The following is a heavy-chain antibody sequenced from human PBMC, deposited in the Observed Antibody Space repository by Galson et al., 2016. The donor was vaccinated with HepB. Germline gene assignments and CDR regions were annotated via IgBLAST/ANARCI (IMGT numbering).Heavy chain of an antibody. Sequence: TLSLTCTVSGGSVTSGAYYWTWIRQHPGKGLEWIGYIFYSGGTFYNPSLKSRTTISVDTSDNQFSLKMTSVAAADTAMYFCARLVTRRTGVDVWGQGTTVTVSS. J-gene: IGHJ6*02. V-gene: IGHV4-31*03. CDR2: IFYSGGT. D-gene: IGHD2-21*01. CDR1: GGSVTSGAYY. CDR3: ARLVTRRTGVDV.